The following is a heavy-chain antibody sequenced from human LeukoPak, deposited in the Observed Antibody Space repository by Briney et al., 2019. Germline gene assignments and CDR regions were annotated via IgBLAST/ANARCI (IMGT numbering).Heavy chain of an antibody. CDR2: ISAYNGNT. CDR3: ARDLAPSIAVAGTNWFDP. V-gene: IGHV1-18*01. D-gene: IGHD6-19*01. Sequence: ASVKVSCKASGYTFTNYGINWLRQAPGQGLEWMGWISAYNGNTNYAQRLQGRVTMTTDTSTSTAYMELRSLRSDDTAVYYCARDLAPSIAVAGTNWFDPWGQGTLVTVSS. J-gene: IGHJ5*02. CDR1: GYTFTNYG.